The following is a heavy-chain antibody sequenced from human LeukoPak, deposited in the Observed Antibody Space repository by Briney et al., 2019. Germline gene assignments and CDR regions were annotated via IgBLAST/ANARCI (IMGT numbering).Heavy chain of an antibody. CDR1: GFTFAIHA. J-gene: IGHJ3*01. CDR2: ISGDGAST. D-gene: IGHD3-10*01. Sequence: GGSLTLSCAASGFTFAIHAMTWVRQAPGKGLEWVSGISGDGASTHYAESVKGQFTISRDNSQNTLFLQMNSLRVEDTAIYYCAKDSYVSGRPLHTFDVWGEGPMFTVSS. CDR3: AKDSYVSGRPLHTFDV. V-gene: IGHV3-23*01.